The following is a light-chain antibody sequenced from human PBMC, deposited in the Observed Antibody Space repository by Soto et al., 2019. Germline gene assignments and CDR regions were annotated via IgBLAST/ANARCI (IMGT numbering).Light chain of an antibody. Sequence: QSVLTQPASVSGSPGQSITISCTGTSSDIGGYNYVSWYQQYPGKAPKLIIFGVSARPSGVSNRFSGSKSGTTASLTISGLQAEDEADYYCSSYKTSSTVVVFGGGTKLTVL. CDR3: SSYKTSSTVVV. CDR2: GVS. CDR1: SSDIGGYNY. V-gene: IGLV2-14*01. J-gene: IGLJ2*01.